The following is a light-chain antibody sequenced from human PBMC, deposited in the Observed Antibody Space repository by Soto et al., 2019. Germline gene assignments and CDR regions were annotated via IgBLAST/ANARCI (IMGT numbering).Light chain of an antibody. CDR1: SSDVGAYGY. Sequence: QSVLTQSASVSGSPGQSITISCTGTSSDVGAYGYVSWYQQHPGKAPKLMIYEVSYRPSGVSNRFSGSKSGNAASLTISGLQAEDEADYYCSSYTTSSTVVFGGGTQLTVL. J-gene: IGLJ2*01. CDR2: EVS. V-gene: IGLV2-14*01. CDR3: SSYTTSSTVV.